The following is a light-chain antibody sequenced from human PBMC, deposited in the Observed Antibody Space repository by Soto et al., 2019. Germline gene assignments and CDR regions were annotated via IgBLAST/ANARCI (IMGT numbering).Light chain of an antibody. Sequence: DIPVTQSPATLSASVGDTVSITCRASQSVLTWLAWYQQKPGKAPNLLIYKASRLRDGVPSRFSGSGSGTDFTLTITSLQPDDFASYFCLHYFSYPYAFGQGTKLEI. V-gene: IGKV1-5*03. CDR3: LHYFSYPYA. CDR2: KAS. J-gene: IGKJ2*01. CDR1: QSVLTW.